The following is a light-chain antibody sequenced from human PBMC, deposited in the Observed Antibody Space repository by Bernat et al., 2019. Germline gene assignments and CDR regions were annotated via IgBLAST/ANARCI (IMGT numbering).Light chain of an antibody. CDR2: YAS. CDR3: QQRKDWPPLT. CDR1: QSVAIY. J-gene: IGKJ4*02. Sequence: VLTQSPATLSLSPGERATLSCRASQSVAIYLAWYQQKPGQAPRLLIYYASNRDTGIPPRFSGSGSGTDFTLTISSLEPEDFAFYYCQQRKDWPPLTFGGGTKVEI. V-gene: IGKV3-11*01.